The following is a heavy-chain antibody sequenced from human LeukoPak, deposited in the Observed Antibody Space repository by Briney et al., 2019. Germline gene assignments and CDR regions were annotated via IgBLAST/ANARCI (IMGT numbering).Heavy chain of an antibody. D-gene: IGHD5-18*01. CDR3: ARGGYSYGYYFDY. CDR2: INPNSGGT. J-gene: IGHJ4*02. V-gene: IGHV1-2*02. Sequence: ATVKVSCKASGYTFTGYYMHWVRQAPGQGLEWMGWINPNSGGTNYAQKFQGRVTMTRDTSISTAYMELSRLRSDDTAVYYCARGGYSYGYYFDYWGQGTLVTVSS. CDR1: GYTFTGYY.